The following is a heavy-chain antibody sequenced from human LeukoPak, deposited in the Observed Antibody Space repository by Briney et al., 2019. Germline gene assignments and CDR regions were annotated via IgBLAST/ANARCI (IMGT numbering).Heavy chain of an antibody. Sequence: ASVKVSCKVSGYTLTELSMHWVRQAPGKGLEWMGGFDPEDGETIYAQKFQGGVTMTEDTSTDTAYMELSSLRSEDTAVYYCATVKVLWFGANYYYYGMDVWGQGTTVTVCS. D-gene: IGHD3-10*01. CDR1: GYTLTELS. J-gene: IGHJ6*02. CDR3: ATVKVLWFGANYYYYGMDV. CDR2: FDPEDGET. V-gene: IGHV1-24*01.